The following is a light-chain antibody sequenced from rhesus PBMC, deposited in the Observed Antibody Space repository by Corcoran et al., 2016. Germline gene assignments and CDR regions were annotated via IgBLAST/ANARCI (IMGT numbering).Light chain of an antibody. V-gene: IGKV1-44*03. CDR2: AAS. CDR3: QQHNSHPWT. CDR1: QTISSY. Sequence: DIQMTQSPSSLSASVGDRVTITCRASQTISSYLAWYQQKPGKVPKLLIYAASTLQSWVPSRVSGSGSGTDCTLTLSSLQPEDFATYYCQQHNSHPWTFGRGTKVEIK. J-gene: IGKJ1*01.